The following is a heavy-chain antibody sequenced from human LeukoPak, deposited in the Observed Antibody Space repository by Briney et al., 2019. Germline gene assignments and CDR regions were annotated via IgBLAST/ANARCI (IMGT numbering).Heavy chain of an antibody. Sequence: ASVRVSCKASGYTFTNYLINWVRQASGHGLEWMGWMNPNNGDSGYAQNLQGRATITTDTSISTAYMELRILRSDDTAVYFCARTTSTTASGYDYWGQGTLVTVSS. CDR1: GYTFTNYL. CDR2: MNPNNGDS. CDR3: ARTTSTTASGYDY. D-gene: IGHD2-21*02. J-gene: IGHJ4*02. V-gene: IGHV1-8*03.